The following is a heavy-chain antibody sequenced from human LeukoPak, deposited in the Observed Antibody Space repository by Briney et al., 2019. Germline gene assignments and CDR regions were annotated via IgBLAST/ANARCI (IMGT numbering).Heavy chain of an antibody. V-gene: IGHV4-4*07. D-gene: IGHD1-14*01. CDR2: IHTSGTT. Sequence: SETLSLTCTVSGGSISGYFCTWLRQSAGAGLECIGRIHTSGTTYYNPSLRSRVSMSVDTSNNKFSLRLSSVTTADTAVYYCARDPAGHGRYFDYWGQGALVTVSS. J-gene: IGHJ4*02. CDR3: ARDPAGHGRYFDY. CDR1: GGSISGYF.